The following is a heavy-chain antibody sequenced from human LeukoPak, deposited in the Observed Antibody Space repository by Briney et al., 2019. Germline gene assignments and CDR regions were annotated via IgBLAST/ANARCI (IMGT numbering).Heavy chain of an antibody. D-gene: IGHD2-15*01. Sequence: SETLSLTCTVSGGSFSSSSYYWGWIRQPPGKGLEWIGYIYYSGSTYYNPSLKSRVTISVDTSKNQFSLKLSSVTAADTAVYYCARSLRDYYGMDVWGQGTTVTVSS. CDR3: ARSLRDYYGMDV. V-gene: IGHV4-31*03. CDR2: IYYSGST. J-gene: IGHJ6*02. CDR1: GGSFSSSSYY.